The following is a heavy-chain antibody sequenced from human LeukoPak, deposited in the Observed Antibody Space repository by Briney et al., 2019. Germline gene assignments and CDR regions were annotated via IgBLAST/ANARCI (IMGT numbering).Heavy chain of an antibody. V-gene: IGHV3-74*01. Sequence: GSLRLSCAASGFTFSSYWMHWVRQGPGKGLVWVSRIKSDGTSTNYADSVKGRFTISRDNAKNTLYLQMNSLGVEDTAVYYCVIDHGDYYFDYWGQGTLVTVSS. D-gene: IGHD4-17*01. CDR1: GFTFSSYW. J-gene: IGHJ4*02. CDR3: VIDHGDYYFDY. CDR2: IKSDGTST.